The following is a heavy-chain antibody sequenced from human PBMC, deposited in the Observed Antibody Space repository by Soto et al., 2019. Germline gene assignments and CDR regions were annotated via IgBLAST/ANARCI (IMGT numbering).Heavy chain of an antibody. CDR2: ISSSSSYI. CDR1: GFTFSSYS. Sequence: EVQLVESGGGLVKPGGSLRLSCAASGFTFSSYSMNWVRQAPGKGLEWVSSISSSSSYIYYAGSVKGRFTISRDNAKNSLYLQMNSLRAEDTAVYYCARVGGYYPNWFDPWGQGTLVTVSS. CDR3: ARVGGYYPNWFDP. D-gene: IGHD3-22*01. J-gene: IGHJ5*02. V-gene: IGHV3-21*01.